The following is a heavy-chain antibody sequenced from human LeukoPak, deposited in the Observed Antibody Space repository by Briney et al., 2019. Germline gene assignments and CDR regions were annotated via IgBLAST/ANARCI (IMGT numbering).Heavy chain of an antibody. CDR3: STSPSWGV. D-gene: IGHD3-16*01. CDR1: GFTVINNY. CDR2: IYSGGTT. V-gene: IGHV3-53*01. Sequence: PGGSLRLSCAASGFTVINNYMTWVRQAPGKGLEWVSVIYSGGTTHYADSVKGRFTISRDNSKNTLYPQMNSLRVDDTAVYYCSTSPSWGVGGKGTTVTVSS. J-gene: IGHJ6*04.